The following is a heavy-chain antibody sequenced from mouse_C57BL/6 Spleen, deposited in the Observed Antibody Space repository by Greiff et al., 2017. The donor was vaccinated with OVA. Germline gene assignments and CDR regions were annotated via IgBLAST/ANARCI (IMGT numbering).Heavy chain of an antibody. J-gene: IGHJ2*01. CDR3: AREITTVVATADY. CDR1: GYTFTSYW. D-gene: IGHD1-1*01. CDR2: IHPNSGST. Sequence: QVQLKQPGAELVKPGASVKLSCKASGYTFTSYWMHWVKQRPGQGLEWIGMIHPNSGSTNYNEKFKSKATLTVDKSSSTAYMQLSSLTSEDSAVYYCAREITTVVATADYWGQGTTLTVSS. V-gene: IGHV1-64*01.